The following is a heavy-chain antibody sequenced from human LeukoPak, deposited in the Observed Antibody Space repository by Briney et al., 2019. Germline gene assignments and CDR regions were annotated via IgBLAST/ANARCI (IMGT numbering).Heavy chain of an antibody. CDR1: GGSISSSSYY. CDR2: IYYSGRT. CDR3: ARLTLGVIIRKEVFDY. Sequence: SETLSLTCTVSGGSISSSSYYWGWVRQPPGKGLEWIGSIYYSGRTYYNPSLKSRVTISVGTSKNQFSLKLSSVTAADTAVYYCARLTLGVIIRKEVFDYWGQGTLVTVSS. J-gene: IGHJ4*02. V-gene: IGHV4-39*01. D-gene: IGHD3-10*01.